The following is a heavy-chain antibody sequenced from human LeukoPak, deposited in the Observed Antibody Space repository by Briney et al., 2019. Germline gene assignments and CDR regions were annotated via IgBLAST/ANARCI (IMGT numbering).Heavy chain of an antibody. CDR2: ISDTGKT. Sequence: PSEPLSLTCSVSGPSLSIYYWGGLPESPGKGLEWLGYISDTGKTDYNPPLKSRGTLSLDMSKNQFSLRLTSVTAADTAVYYCVTGYYEPFDNGGQGTLVFVSA. CDR3: VTGYYEPFDN. CDR1: GPSLSIYY. D-gene: IGHD3-3*01. V-gene: IGHV4-59*01. J-gene: IGHJ4*02.